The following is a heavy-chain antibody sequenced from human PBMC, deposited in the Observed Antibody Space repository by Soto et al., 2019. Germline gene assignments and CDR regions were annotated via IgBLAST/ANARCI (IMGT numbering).Heavy chain of an antibody. CDR2: VSIGGST. V-gene: IGHV3-23*01. D-gene: IGHD2-15*01. J-gene: IGHJ4*02. Sequence: GGSLRLSCAASGFTFSSYAMGWVRQGPGKGLEWVAAVSIGGSTHYADSVRGRFTISRDNSKNTLSLQMNSLTAEDTAVYFCAKRRGAGGHFDYWGQGALVTVSS. CDR1: GFTFSSYA. CDR3: AKRRGAGGHFDY.